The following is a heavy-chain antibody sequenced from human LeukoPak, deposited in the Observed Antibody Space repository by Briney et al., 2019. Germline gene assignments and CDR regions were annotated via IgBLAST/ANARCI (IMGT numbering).Heavy chain of an antibody. V-gene: IGHV4-38-2*01. Sequence: SETLSLTCAVSGYSISSGYYWGWIRQPPGKGLEWIGSIYHSGSTYYNPSLKSRVTISVDTSKNQFSLKLSSVTAADTAVYYCARAKAHSLWFGFDYWGQGTLVTVSS. CDR3: ARAKAHSLWFGFDY. D-gene: IGHD3-10*01. CDR1: GYSISSGYY. CDR2: IYHSGST. J-gene: IGHJ4*02.